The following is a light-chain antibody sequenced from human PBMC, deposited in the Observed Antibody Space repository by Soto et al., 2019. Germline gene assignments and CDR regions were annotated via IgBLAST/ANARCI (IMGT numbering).Light chain of an antibody. J-gene: IGKJ1*01. CDR2: QVS. CDR3: VQFSHFPRT. CDR1: QSLVYSDGNTY. V-gene: IGKV2-24*01. Sequence: DTVLTQTPLSSPVTLGQPASISCRSSQSLVYSDGNTYLSWLQQRPGQPPRLLIYQVSNQFPGVPDRFSGSGAGTDFTLKISRVEAEDVAVYYCVQFSHFPRTFGQGTNVEIK.